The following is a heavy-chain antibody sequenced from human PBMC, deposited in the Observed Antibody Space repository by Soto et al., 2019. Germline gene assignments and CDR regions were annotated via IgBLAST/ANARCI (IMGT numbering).Heavy chain of an antibody. CDR1: GFTFSSYA. D-gene: IGHD3-16*01. CDR2: ISGSGGST. Sequence: GGSLRLSCAASGFTFSSYAMSWVRQAPGKGLEWVSAISGSGGSTYYADSVKGRFTISRDNSKNTLYLQMNSLRAEDTTVYYCAKDTSGLDAFDIWGQGTMVTVSS. V-gene: IGHV3-23*01. J-gene: IGHJ3*02. CDR3: AKDTSGLDAFDI.